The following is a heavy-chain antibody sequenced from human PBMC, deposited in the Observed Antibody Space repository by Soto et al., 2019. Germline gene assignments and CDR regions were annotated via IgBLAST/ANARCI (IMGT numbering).Heavy chain of an antibody. V-gene: IGHV5-10-1*01. CDR3: ARRAEKPAAGTYYYGMDV. J-gene: IGHJ6*02. D-gene: IGHD6-13*01. CDR2: IDPNDSYT. Sequence: GEPLKISCKGAGYSFTSFWINWVRQMPGKGLEWMGTIDPNDSYTNYSPSFQGHVTIAADKSISTAYLQWSSLKASDTAMYYCARRAEKPAAGTYYYGMDVWGQGTTVTVSS. CDR1: GYSFTSFW.